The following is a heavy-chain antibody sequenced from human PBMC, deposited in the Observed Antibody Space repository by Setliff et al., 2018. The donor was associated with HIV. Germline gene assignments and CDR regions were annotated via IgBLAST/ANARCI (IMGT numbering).Heavy chain of an antibody. V-gene: IGHV1-18*01. CDR1: GYLFTHYG. J-gene: IGHJ4*02. CDR3: AKAGRGTYYYFGY. Sequence: ASVKVSCKASGYLFTHYGVSWVRQAPGQGLEWVGWVSAWDGRTDYSQKVQGRVTMTTDASTSTAYMELRSLTSDDTAVYYCAKAGRGTYYYFGYWGQGSQVTVSS. D-gene: IGHD3-10*01. CDR2: VSAWDGRT.